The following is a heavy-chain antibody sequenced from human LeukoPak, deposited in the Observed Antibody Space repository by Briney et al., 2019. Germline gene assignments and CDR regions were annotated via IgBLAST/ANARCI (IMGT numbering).Heavy chain of an antibody. J-gene: IGHJ4*02. V-gene: IGHV1-46*01. Sequence: ASVKVSCKASGYTFTSYYMHWVRQAPGQGLEWMGIINPSGGSTSYAQKFQGRVTMTRDMSTSTVYMELGSLRSEDTAVYYCARRSRYYDSSGYLLDYWGQGTLVTVSS. CDR2: INPSGGST. CDR3: ARRSRYYDSSGYLLDY. CDR1: GYTFTSYY. D-gene: IGHD3-22*01.